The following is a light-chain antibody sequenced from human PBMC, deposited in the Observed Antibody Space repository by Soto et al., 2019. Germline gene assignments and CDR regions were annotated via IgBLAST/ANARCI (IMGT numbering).Light chain of an antibody. CDR1: SSDIGAYKY. Sequence: QSVLTQPASVSGSPGQSITISCTGTSSDIGAYKYVSWYQQHPGKAPKVMIYEVSNRPSGVSNRFSGSKSGNTASLTISGLQAEDEADYYCSSYTSSFKGLFGGGTQLTVL. CDR3: SSYTSSFKGL. V-gene: IGLV2-14*01. CDR2: EVS. J-gene: IGLJ2*01.